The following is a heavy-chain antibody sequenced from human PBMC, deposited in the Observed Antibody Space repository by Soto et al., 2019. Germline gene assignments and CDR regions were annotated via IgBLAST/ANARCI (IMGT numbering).Heavy chain of an antibody. CDR2: VSPPFRTS. CDR3: ARVLYYGSGRYSPYGMDV. Sequence: QVQLVQSGAEVKNPGSSVKVSCKTSGVSFNNNGIGWVLQAPGHGLEWMGGVSPPFRTSNYARKFQGRISITADASAGTVNMELSSLTSEDTAQYYCARVLYYGSGRYSPYGMDVWGQGTTVTVSS. J-gene: IGHJ6*02. D-gene: IGHD3-10*01. CDR1: GVSFNNNG. V-gene: IGHV1-69*01.